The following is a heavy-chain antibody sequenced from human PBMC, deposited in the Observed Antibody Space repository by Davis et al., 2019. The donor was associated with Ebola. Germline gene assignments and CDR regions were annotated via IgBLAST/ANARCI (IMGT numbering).Heavy chain of an antibody. CDR3: ARDSCSGTSCYTYYFDF. Sequence: GESLKISCTASGFTFSDYEMNWVRQAPGKGLEWISYISSSATRMYYADSVKGRFTISRDDAKNSLFLQMNSLRAQDTATYYCARDSCSGTSCYTYYFDFWGQGTLVTVSS. CDR2: ISSSATRM. D-gene: IGHD2-2*02. V-gene: IGHV3-48*03. J-gene: IGHJ4*02. CDR1: GFTFSDYE.